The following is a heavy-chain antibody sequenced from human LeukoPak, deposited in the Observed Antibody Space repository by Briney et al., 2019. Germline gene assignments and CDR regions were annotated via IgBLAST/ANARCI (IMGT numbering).Heavy chain of an antibody. J-gene: IGHJ4*02. V-gene: IGHV3-7*01. Sequence: GGSLRLSCAVSGFTFSSSWMDWVRQAPGKGLEWVANIKEDGSVKNYVDSVKGRFTISRDNTKNSLYLQMNSLRAEDKAVYYCAKSFGHQQFDSWGQGTLVIVSS. CDR2: IKEDGSVK. CDR3: AKSFGHQQFDS. D-gene: IGHD3/OR15-3a*01. CDR1: GFTFSSSW.